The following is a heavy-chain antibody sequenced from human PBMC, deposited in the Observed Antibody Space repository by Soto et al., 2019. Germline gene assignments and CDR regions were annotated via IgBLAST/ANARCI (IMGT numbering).Heavy chain of an antibody. J-gene: IGHJ4*02. CDR1: GFTVSSNY. CDR3: ARATLSAYGYYFDY. CDR2: IYSGGST. Sequence: EVQLVESGGGLIQPGGSLRLSCAASGFTVSSNYMSWVRQAPGKGLELVSVIYSGGSTYYADSVKGRFTISRDNSKNTLYLQMNSLRAEDTAVYYWARATLSAYGYYFDYWGQGTLVTVSS. V-gene: IGHV3-53*01. D-gene: IGHD4-17*01.